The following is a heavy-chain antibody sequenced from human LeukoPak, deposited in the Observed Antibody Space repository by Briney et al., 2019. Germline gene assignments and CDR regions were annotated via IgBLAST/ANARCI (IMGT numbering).Heavy chain of an antibody. CDR3: ARGFGGC. CDR2: ISSSSSYI. D-gene: IGHD6-19*01. V-gene: IGHV3-21*01. J-gene: IGHJ4*02. CDR1: GFTFSSYS. Sequence: GGSLRLSCAASGFTFSSYSMNWVRQAPGKGLEWVSSISSSSSYIYYADSVEGRFTISRENAKNSLYLQINSLIAGDTAVYYCARGFGGCWGQGTLVTVSS.